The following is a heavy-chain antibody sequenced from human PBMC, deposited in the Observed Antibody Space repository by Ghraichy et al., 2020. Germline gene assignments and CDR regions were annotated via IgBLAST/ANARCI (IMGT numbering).Heavy chain of an antibody. D-gene: IGHD5-18*01. CDR3: VRVGVTFIIQPAVYSYFDS. J-gene: IGHJ4*02. CDR1: GGSFRGFF. V-gene: IGHV4-34*01. Sequence: SETLSLTCAVSGGSFRGFFWSWIRQPPGKGLEWIGQISHSGDTNYNPSLKSRVTMSVDTSKNQFSLKLTSVTAADTAVYYCVRVGVTFIIQPAVYSYFDSWGQGTLVTVSS. CDR2: ISHSGDT.